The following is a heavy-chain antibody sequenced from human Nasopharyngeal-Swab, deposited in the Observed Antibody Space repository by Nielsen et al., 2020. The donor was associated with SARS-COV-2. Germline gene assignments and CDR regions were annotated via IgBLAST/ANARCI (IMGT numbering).Heavy chain of an antibody. CDR3: ARDQYGDYGDY. V-gene: IGHV3-53*01. Sequence: VRQAPGKGLEWVSVIYSGGSTYYADSVKGRFTISRGNSKNTLYLQMNSLRAEDTAVYYCARDQYGDYGDYWGQGTLVTVSS. J-gene: IGHJ4*02. D-gene: IGHD4-17*01. CDR2: IYSGGST.